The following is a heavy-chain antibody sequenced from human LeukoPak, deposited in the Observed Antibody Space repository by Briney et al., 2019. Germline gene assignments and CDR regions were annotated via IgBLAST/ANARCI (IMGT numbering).Heavy chain of an antibody. CDR2: ISGSGGST. Sequence: GGSLRLSCAASGFTFSSYAMSWVRQAPGKGLEWVSAISGSGGSTYYADSVKGRFTISRDNSKNTLYLQMNSLRAEGTAVYYCAKLQSGYSGYDPSGYWGQGTLVTVSS. CDR1: GFTFSSYA. D-gene: IGHD5-12*01. V-gene: IGHV3-23*01. CDR3: AKLQSGYSGYDPSGY. J-gene: IGHJ4*02.